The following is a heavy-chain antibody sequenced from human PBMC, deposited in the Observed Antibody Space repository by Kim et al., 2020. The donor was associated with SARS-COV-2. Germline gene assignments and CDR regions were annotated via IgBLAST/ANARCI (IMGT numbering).Heavy chain of an antibody. CDR1: GGSISSYY. D-gene: IGHD3-9*01. J-gene: IGHJ4*02. V-gene: IGHV4-59*13. CDR3: ARAGLLYDILTGYSPGPNFDY. CDR2: IYYSGST. Sequence: SETLSLTCTVSGGSISSYYWSWIRQPPGKGLEWIGYIYYSGSTNYNPSLKSRVTISVDTSKNQFSLKLSSVTAADTAVYYCARAGLLYDILTGYSPGPNFDYWGQGTLVTVSS.